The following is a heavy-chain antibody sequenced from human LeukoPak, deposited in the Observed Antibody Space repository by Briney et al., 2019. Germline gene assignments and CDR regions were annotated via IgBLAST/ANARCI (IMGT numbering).Heavy chain of an antibody. CDR1: GYTFTGYW. Sequence: GASVKLSCKAFGYTFTGYWMHWVRQAPGQGPEWMGVISPSGGSTIYAQKFKGRVTLTRDMSTSTDYLELSSLKSDDTAVYYCAREGYSGYDFDYWGQGTLVTVSS. CDR3: AREGYSGYDFDY. D-gene: IGHD5-12*01. J-gene: IGHJ4*02. CDR2: ISPSGGST. V-gene: IGHV1-46*01.